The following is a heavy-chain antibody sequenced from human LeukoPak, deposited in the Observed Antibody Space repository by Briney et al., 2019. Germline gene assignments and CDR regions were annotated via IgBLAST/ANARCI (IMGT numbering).Heavy chain of an antibody. Sequence: GASVKVSCKASGYTFTGYYIQWVRQAPGQGLEWVGWINPKSEGRNFAQNFQGRVALTRDTSISTAYLELSSLRSDDTAMYYCARVGTDSNGFYWGQGTLVTVSS. CDR1: GYTFTGYY. CDR3: ARVGTDSNGFY. J-gene: IGHJ4*02. CDR2: INPKSEGR. V-gene: IGHV1-2*02. D-gene: IGHD3-22*01.